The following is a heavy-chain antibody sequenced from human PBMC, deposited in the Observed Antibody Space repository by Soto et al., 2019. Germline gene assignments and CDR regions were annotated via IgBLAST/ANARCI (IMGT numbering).Heavy chain of an antibody. CDR1: GGSVSSGSYY. D-gene: IGHD6-13*01. V-gene: IGHV4-61*01. Sequence: QVQLQESGPGLVKPSETLSVTCTVSGGSVSSGSYYWSWIRQPPGKGLEWIGYISDSGSTNYKSSLKSRVTISVDTSKNQFSLKLSSVTAADTAVYYCARATIAAPGIHYWGQRTLVTVSS. CDR3: ARATIAAPGIHY. J-gene: IGHJ4*02. CDR2: ISDSGST.